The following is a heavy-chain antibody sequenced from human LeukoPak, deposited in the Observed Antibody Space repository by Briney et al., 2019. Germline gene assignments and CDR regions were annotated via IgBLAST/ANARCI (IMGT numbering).Heavy chain of an antibody. CDR2: IKPDGSAQ. CDR1: GFTFSSNW. J-gene: IGHJ4*02. D-gene: IGHD4-17*01. Sequence: QSGGSLRLSCATSGFTFSSNWMSWVRHVPGRGLDWVANIKPDGSAQYYAASVKGRFTVSRDNAKNSLYLQMNSLRAEDTAVYYCAKGAYGDYGDYWGQGTLVTVSS. V-gene: IGHV3-7*03. CDR3: AKGAYGDYGDY.